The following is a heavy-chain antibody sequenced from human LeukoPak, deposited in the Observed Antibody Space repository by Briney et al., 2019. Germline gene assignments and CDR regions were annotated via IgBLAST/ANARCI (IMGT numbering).Heavy chain of an antibody. D-gene: IGHD3-10*01. CDR3: ARVQYYYGSGFDS. J-gene: IGHJ4*02. CDR2: IYYSGST. V-gene: IGHV4-59*01. CDR1: GGSISSYY. Sequence: SETLSLTCIVSGGSISSYYWSWIRQPPGKGLEWIGYIYYSGSTTYNPSPKSRVTISVDTSNNQFSLRLSSVTAADTAVYYCARVQYYYGSGFDSWGQGTLVTVSS.